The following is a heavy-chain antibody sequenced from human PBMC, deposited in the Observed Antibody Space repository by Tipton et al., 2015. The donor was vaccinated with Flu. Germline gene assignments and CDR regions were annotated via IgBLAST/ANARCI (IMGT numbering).Heavy chain of an antibody. V-gene: IGHV4-59*12. D-gene: IGHD1-20*01. Sequence: TLSLTCTVSGGSISSYYWSWIWQPPGKGLEWIGYIDYSGSTNYNPSLKGRVTISIDTSKNQFSLKLNSVTAADTAVYYCARLRALTSSFDPWGQGTLVTVSS. CDR3: ARLRALTSSFDP. J-gene: IGHJ5*02. CDR2: IDYSGST. CDR1: GGSISSYY.